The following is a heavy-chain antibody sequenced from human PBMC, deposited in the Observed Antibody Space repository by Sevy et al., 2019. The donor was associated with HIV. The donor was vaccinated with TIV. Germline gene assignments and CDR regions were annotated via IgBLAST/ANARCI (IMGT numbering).Heavy chain of an antibody. CDR3: ARDQGAIWLFDY. CDR2: ISYDGSNK. J-gene: IGHJ4*02. D-gene: IGHD5-12*01. Sequence: GGSLRLSCAASGFTFSSYAMHWVRQAPGKGLEWVAVISYDGSNKYYEDSVKGRFTISRDNSKNTLYLQMNSLRAEDTAVYYCARDQGAIWLFDYWGQGTLVTVSS. CDR1: GFTFSSYA. V-gene: IGHV3-30-3*01.